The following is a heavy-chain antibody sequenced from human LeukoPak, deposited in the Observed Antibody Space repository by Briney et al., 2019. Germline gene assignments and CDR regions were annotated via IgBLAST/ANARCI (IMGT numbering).Heavy chain of an antibody. V-gene: IGHV5-51*01. CDR1: GYSFTSYW. CDR2: IYPGDSDT. J-gene: IGHJ5*02. D-gene: IGHD6-13*01. Sequence: GESLKISCKGSGYSFTSYWIGWVRQMPGKGLEWMGIIYPGDSDTRYSPSFQGQVTISADKSISTAYLQWSSLKASDTAMYYCARHERGGRIAAAGIPSWGQGTLVTVSS. CDR3: ARHERGGRIAAAGIPS.